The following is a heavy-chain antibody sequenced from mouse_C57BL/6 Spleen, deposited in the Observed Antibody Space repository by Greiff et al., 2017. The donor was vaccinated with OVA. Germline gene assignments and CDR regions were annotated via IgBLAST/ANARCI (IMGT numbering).Heavy chain of an antibody. CDR1: GFNIKDYY. V-gene: IGHV14-1*01. CDR3: TTGVDRGAMDY. Sequence: VQLQQSGAELVRPGASVKLSCTASGFNIKDYYMHWVKQRPEQGLEWIGRIDPEDGDTEYAPKFPGKATMTADTSSNTAYLQLSSLTSEDTAVDYCTTGVDRGAMDYWGQGTSVTVSS. J-gene: IGHJ4*01. CDR2: IDPEDGDT.